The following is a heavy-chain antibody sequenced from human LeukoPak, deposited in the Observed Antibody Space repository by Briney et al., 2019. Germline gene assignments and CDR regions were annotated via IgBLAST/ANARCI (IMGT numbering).Heavy chain of an antibody. CDR3: ALLTGYYPIHYYMDV. Sequence: PSETLSLTCAVYGGSFSGYYWSWIRQPPRKGLEWIGEINHSGSTNYNPSLKSRVTISVDTSKNQFSLKLSSVTAADTAVYYCALLTGYYPIHYYMDVWGKGTTVTVSS. CDR2: INHSGST. J-gene: IGHJ6*03. D-gene: IGHD3-9*01. V-gene: IGHV4-34*01. CDR1: GGSFSGYY.